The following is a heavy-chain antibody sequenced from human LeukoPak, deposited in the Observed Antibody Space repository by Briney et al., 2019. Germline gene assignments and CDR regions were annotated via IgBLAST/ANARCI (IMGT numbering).Heavy chain of an antibody. V-gene: IGHV1-18*01. CDR2: ISAYNGNT. D-gene: IGHD2-15*01. CDR3: ARGPYCSGGSCYSVDY. J-gene: IGHJ4*02. CDR1: GYTFTSYG. Sequence: GASVKVSCKASGYTFTSYGISWVRQAPGQGLEWMGWISAYNGNTNYAQKLQGRVTMTADTSTSTAYMELRSLSSDDTAVYYCARGPYCSGGSCYSVDYWGQGTLVTVSS.